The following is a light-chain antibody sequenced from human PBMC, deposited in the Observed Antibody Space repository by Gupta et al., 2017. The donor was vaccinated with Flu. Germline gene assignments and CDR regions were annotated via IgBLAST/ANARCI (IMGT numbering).Light chain of an antibody. CDR2: DTS. CDR3: QQYNEWPPWT. J-gene: IGKJ1*01. CDR1: QSVSNN. V-gene: IGKV3-15*01. Sequence: SAGERATLSCRASQSVSNNLAWYQQKPGQAPRLLIYDTSTRATGIPDRFSGSGSGTEFTLTISSLQSEDFAIYYCQQYNEWPPWTFGQGTKVDIK.